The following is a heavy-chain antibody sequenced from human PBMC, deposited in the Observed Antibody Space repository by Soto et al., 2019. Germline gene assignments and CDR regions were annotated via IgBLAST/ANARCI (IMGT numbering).Heavy chain of an antibody. CDR2: IYYSGST. V-gene: IGHV4-39*02. D-gene: IGHD4-4*01. CDR1: GGSISSSSYY. Sequence: QLQLQESGPGLVKPSETLSLTCTVSGGSISSSSYYWGWIRQPPGKGLEWIGSIYYSGSTYYNPSLKSRATISVDTSKNQFSLKLSSVTAADTAVYYCARDRLQHWYFDLWGRGTLVTVSS. CDR3: ARDRLQHWYFDL. J-gene: IGHJ2*01.